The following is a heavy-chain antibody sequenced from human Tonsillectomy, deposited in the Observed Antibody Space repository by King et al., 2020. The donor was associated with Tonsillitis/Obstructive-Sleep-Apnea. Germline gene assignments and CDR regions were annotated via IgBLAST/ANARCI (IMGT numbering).Heavy chain of an antibody. D-gene: IGHD6-19*01. V-gene: IGHV3-7*04. CDR2: IKQDGSEK. CDR1: GFTFSSYW. J-gene: IGHJ3*02. Sequence: VQLVESGGGLVQPGGSLRLSCAASGFTFSSYWMSWVRQAPGKGLEWVANIKQDGSEKYYVDSVKGRFTISRDNANNSLYLQMNSLRAEDTAVYYCARDHGTVAGDPSDAFDIWGQGTMVTVSS. CDR3: ARDHGTVAGDPSDAFDI.